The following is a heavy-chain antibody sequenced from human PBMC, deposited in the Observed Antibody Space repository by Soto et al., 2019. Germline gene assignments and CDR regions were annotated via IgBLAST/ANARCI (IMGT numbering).Heavy chain of an antibody. CDR1: GGPISSGGYS. D-gene: IGHD1-20*01. J-gene: IGHJ1*01. CDR2: SYHSGST. V-gene: IGHV4-30-2*01. Sequence: QLQLQESGSGLVKPSQTLSRTCAVSGGPISSGGYSWSWIRQTPGKGLWCIGYSYHSGSTSYNPSLKSRVTISVDRSKNQFYLKRSSAPAADTAVYYCGRVPIIGGQGTMANASS. CDR3: GRVPII.